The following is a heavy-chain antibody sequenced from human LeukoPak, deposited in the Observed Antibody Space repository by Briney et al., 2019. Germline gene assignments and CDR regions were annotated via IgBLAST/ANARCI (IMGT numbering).Heavy chain of an antibody. CDR3: ARTGGSCYYDAFDI. CDR2: IYYSGST. D-gene: IGHD2-15*01. Sequence: PSETLSLTCTVSGGSISSSSYYWSWIRQPPGKGLEWIGYIYYSGSTNYNPSLKSRVTISVDTSKNQFSLKLSSVTAADTAVYYCARTGGSCYYDAFDIWGQGTMVTVSS. CDR1: GGSISSSSYY. V-gene: IGHV4-61*01. J-gene: IGHJ3*02.